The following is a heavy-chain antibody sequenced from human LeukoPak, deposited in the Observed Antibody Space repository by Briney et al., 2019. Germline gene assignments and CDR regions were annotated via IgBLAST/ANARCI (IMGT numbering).Heavy chain of an antibody. Sequence: SETLSLTCTVSGGSVSSGSYYWSWIRQPPGKGLEWIGEIFHGGNTNYNPSLKSRVTISVDKSNNQFSLKLSSVTAADTAVYYCARNKESNSWYPVFDYWGQGTLVTVSS. D-gene: IGHD6-13*01. CDR1: GGSVSSGSYY. CDR3: ARNKESNSWYPVFDY. CDR2: IFHGGNT. V-gene: IGHV4-61*01. J-gene: IGHJ4*02.